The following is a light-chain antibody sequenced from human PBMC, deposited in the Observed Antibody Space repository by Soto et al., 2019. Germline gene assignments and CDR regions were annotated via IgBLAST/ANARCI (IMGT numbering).Light chain of an antibody. Sequence: IVTMPSPATLSVSPGERATLSCTAIQSVSSNLAWYQQKPGQAPRLLLYGGSSRATGIPDTFSGSGSGTDFTLTLSRLEPDDFAVSYCEQYGSSPPPITVGPGTRLDIK. V-gene: IGKV3-20*01. CDR1: QSVSSN. CDR2: GGS. J-gene: IGKJ5*01. CDR3: EQYGSSPPPIT.